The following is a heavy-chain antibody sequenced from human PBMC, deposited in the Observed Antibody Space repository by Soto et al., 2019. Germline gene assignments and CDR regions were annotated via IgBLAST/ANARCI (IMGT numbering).Heavy chain of an antibody. J-gene: IGHJ4*02. V-gene: IGHV4-34*01. CDR3: ARGGYYDSSGNKYYLDY. D-gene: IGHD3-22*01. Sequence: SETLSLTCAVYGGSFSGYYWSWIRQPPGKGLEWIGEINHSESTNYNPSLKSRVTISVDTSKNQFSLKLSSVTAADTAVYYCARGGYYDSSGNKYYLDYWGQGTLVTVSS. CDR2: INHSEST. CDR1: GGSFSGYY.